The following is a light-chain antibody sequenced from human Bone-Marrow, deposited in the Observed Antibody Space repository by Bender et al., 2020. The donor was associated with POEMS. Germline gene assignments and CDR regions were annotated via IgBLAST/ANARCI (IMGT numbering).Light chain of an antibody. CDR3: QAWDTSSVV. CDR2: EDN. V-gene: IGLV3-1*01. CDR1: QLGDQY. Sequence: SYGLTQPPSVSVSPGHTANITCSGDQLGDQYASWYQLKPGQSPVLVIYEDNKRPSGIPERFSGSNSGNIATLTISGTQALDEADYYCQAWDTSSVVSGGGTKLTVL. J-gene: IGLJ2*01.